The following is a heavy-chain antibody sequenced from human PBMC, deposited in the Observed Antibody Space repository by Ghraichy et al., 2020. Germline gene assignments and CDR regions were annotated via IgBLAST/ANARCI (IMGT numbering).Heavy chain of an antibody. V-gene: IGHV1-18*04. D-gene: IGHD1-26*01. Sequence: ASVKVSCKASGYTFTSYGISWVRQAPGQGLEWMGWISAYNGNTNYAQKLQGRVTMTTDTSTSTAYMELRSLRSDDTAVYYCARDFRSGSYNPAGYWGQGTLVTVSS. CDR1: GYTFTSYG. CDR3: ARDFRSGSYNPAGY. J-gene: IGHJ4*02. CDR2: ISAYNGNT.